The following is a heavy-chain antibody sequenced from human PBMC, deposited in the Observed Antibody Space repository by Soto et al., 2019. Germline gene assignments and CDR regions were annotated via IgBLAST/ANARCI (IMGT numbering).Heavy chain of an antibody. V-gene: IGHV1-46*03. J-gene: IGHJ3*02. Sequence: GASVKVSCKASGYTFTSYYMHWVRQAPGQGLEWMGIINPSGGSTSYAQKFQGRVTMTRDTSTSTVYMELSSLRSEDTAVYYCARVNYYYDRDYAFDIWGQGTMVTVSS. CDR2: INPSGGST. CDR3: ARVNYYYDRDYAFDI. CDR1: GYTFTSYY. D-gene: IGHD3-22*01.